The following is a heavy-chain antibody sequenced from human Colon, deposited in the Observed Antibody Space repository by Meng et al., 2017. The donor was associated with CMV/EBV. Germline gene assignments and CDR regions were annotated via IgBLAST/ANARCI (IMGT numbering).Heavy chain of an antibody. CDR1: GFTVSSHY. CDR2: FYSGGHT. Sequence: GGSLRLSCAASGFTVSSHYINWVRQAPGKGLELVSVFYSGGHTHYADSVKGRFTISRDNSKNMLYMQMNSLRAEDTAIYYCAKDKGLRFLEYFPAGGQGTLVTVSS. V-gene: IGHV3-53*05. J-gene: IGHJ4*02. D-gene: IGHD3-3*01. CDR3: AKDKGLRFLEYFPA.